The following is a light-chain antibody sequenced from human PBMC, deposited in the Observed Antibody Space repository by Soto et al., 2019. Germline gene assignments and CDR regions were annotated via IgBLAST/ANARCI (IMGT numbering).Light chain of an antibody. J-gene: IGKJ2*01. CDR2: GAS. Sequence: ENVLTQSPGTLSLSPGERATLSCRASQSVSSNYLAWYQQKPGQAPRLLIYGASSRATGIPDRFSGRGSGTDFTLTISSLQPEDFAVYYCQQYGGSPYTFGQGSKLEIK. V-gene: IGKV3-20*01. CDR1: QSVSSNY. CDR3: QQYGGSPYT.